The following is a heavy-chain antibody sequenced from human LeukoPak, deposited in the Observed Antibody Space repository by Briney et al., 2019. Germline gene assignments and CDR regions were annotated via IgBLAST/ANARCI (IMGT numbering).Heavy chain of an antibody. D-gene: IGHD2-2*01. J-gene: IGHJ5*02. V-gene: IGHV4-38-2*01. Sequence: SETLSLTCAVSGYSISSGYYWGWIRQPPGKGLEWIGSIYHSGSTYYNPSPKSRVTISVDTSKNQFSLKLSSVTAADTAVYYCARHVWPAAEFNWFDPWGQGTLVTVSS. CDR2: IYHSGST. CDR1: GYSISSGYY. CDR3: ARHVWPAAEFNWFDP.